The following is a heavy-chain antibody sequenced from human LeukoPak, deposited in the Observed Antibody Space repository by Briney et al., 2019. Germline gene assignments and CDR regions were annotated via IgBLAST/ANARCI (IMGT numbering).Heavy chain of an antibody. Sequence: PSETLSLTCAVYGGSFSGYYWSWIRQPPGKGLEWIGEINHSGSTNYNPSLKSRVTISVDTSKNQFSLKLSSVTAADTAVHYCASGAYSSSSYWGQGTLVTVSS. CDR2: INHSGST. J-gene: IGHJ4*02. CDR3: ASGAYSSSSY. D-gene: IGHD6-6*01. CDR1: GGSFSGYY. V-gene: IGHV4-34*01.